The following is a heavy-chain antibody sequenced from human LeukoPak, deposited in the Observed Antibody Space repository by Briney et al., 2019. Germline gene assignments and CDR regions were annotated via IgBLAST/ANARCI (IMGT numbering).Heavy chain of an antibody. V-gene: IGHV3-21*01. CDR3: ARVSGGYPLYYFDY. J-gene: IGHJ4*02. D-gene: IGHD2-8*02. Sequence: GGSLRLSCAASGFTFSSYSINWVRQAPGKGLEWVSSISSSSSYIYYADSVKGRFTISRDNAKNSLYLQMNSLRAEDTAVYYCARVSGGYPLYYFDYWGQGTLVTVSS. CDR2: ISSSSSYI. CDR1: GFTFSSYS.